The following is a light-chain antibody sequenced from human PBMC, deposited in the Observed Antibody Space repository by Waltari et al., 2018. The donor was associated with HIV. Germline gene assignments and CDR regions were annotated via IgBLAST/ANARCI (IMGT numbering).Light chain of an antibody. J-gene: IGLJ3*02. Sequence: QSVLTQPPSVSAAPGQKVTISCSGSSSNIGNNFVSWYQQLPGTAPKLLIYENNNRPSGMPDRCSGSKSGTSATLGITGLQTGDGADYYCGTWDSSLSAVVFGGGTKLTVL. V-gene: IGLV1-51*02. CDR3: GTWDSSLSAVV. CDR1: SSNIGNNF. CDR2: ENN.